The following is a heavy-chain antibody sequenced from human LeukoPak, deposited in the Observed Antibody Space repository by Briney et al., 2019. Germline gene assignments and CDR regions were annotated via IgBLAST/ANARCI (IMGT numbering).Heavy chain of an antibody. V-gene: IGHV4-34*01. CDR1: GGSFSGYY. CDR3: ARDVGTGDRPY. CDR2: INHSGST. J-gene: IGHJ4*02. D-gene: IGHD7-27*01. Sequence: SETLTLTCAVYGGSFSGYYWSWIRQPPGKGLEWIGEINHSGSTNYNPSLKSRVTISVDTSKNQFSLKLSSVTAADTAVYYCARDVGTGDRPYWGQGTLVTVSS.